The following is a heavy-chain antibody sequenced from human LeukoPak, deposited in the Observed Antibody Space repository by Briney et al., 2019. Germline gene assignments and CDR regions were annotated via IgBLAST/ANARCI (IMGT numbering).Heavy chain of an antibody. D-gene: IGHD3-10*01. V-gene: IGHV3-23*01. CDR1: GFTFSSYA. Sequence: GGSLRLSCAASGFTFSSYAMSWVRQAPGKGLEWVSAISGSGGGTYYADSVKGRFTISRDNSKNTLYLQMNSLRAEDTAVYYCAKGGMVREYYYYYGMDVWGQGTTVTVSS. CDR2: ISGSGGGT. J-gene: IGHJ6*02. CDR3: AKGGMVREYYYYYGMDV.